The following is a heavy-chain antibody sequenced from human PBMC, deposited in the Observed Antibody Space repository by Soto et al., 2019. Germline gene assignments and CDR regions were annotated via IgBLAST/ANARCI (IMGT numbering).Heavy chain of an antibody. CDR1: GFTFFSYS. V-gene: IGHV3-48*01. CDR2: IGSSGSTT. D-gene: IGHD3-9*01. J-gene: IGHJ4*02. CDR3: ARDYDILIPDH. Sequence: GGSLRLSCAASGFTFFSYSMNWVRQAPGKGLEWVSYIGSSGSTTYYADSVKGRFTISRDNAKNSLYLQMNSLRAEDTAAYYCARDYDILIPDHWGQGTLVTVSS.